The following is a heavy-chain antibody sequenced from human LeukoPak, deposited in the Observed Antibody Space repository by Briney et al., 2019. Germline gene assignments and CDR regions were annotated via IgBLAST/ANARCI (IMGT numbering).Heavy chain of an antibody. CDR2: ISGSGGST. CDR3: ARAPSSAWVFDY. V-gene: IGHV3-23*01. J-gene: IGHJ4*02. D-gene: IGHD6-19*01. CDR1: GFTFSSYA. Sequence: GGSLRLSCAASGFTFSSYAMSWVRHAPGKGLEWVSAISGSGGSTYYADSVKGRFTISRDNAQTSLYLQMNSLRADDTAVYYCARAPSSAWVFDYWGQGTLVTVSS.